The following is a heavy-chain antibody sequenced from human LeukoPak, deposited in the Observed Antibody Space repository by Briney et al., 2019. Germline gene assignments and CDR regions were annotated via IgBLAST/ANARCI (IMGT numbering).Heavy chain of an antibody. CDR3: AKRVGEESSSWYIDM. D-gene: IGHD6-13*01. Sequence: PGGSLRLSCAASGFTFSSYSMSWVRQAPGKGLEWVSAISGGGGHTFYADSVKGRVTTSRDNSKNTLYLQMNNLRAEDTAVYYCAKRVGEESSSWYIDMWGQGTMVSVSS. CDR1: GFTFSSYS. CDR2: ISGGGGHT. J-gene: IGHJ3*02. V-gene: IGHV3-23*01.